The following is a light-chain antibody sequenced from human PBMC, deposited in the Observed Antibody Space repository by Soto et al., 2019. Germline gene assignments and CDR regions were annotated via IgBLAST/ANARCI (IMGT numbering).Light chain of an antibody. CDR2: DDS. Sequence: SYELTQAPSVSVAPGQTARITCGGDNIGSRSVHWYQQKPGQAPILVIYDDSDRPSGIPERFSGSNSGNTATLTISRVEAGDEADYYCQVWDSSSDHRVFGGGTKVTVL. CDR1: NIGSRS. V-gene: IGLV3-21*02. J-gene: IGLJ3*02. CDR3: QVWDSSSDHRV.